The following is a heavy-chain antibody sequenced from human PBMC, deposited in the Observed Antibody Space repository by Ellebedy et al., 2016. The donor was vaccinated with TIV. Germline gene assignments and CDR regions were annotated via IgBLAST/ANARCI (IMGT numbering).Heavy chain of an antibody. D-gene: IGHD3-3*01. V-gene: IGHV3-7*03. J-gene: IGHJ4*02. Sequence: GESLKISCAASGFTFSDFWMTWVRQAPGEGLEWVANIKQDGTDKHYLDSVEGRFTVSRDNAKNLVFLQMSSLRAEDTAIYYCTRSAVMDFDFWSGPSDYWGQGIPVTVSS. CDR3: TRSAVMDFDFWSGPSDY. CDR1: GFTFSDFW. CDR2: IKQDGTDK.